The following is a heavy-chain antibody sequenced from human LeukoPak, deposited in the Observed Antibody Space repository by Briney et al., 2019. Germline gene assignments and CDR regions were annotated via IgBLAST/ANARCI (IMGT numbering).Heavy chain of an antibody. CDR1: GFTFDDYA. J-gene: IGHJ4*02. Sequence: LRLSCAASGFTFDDYAMHWVRQAPGKGLEWIGYIYYSGSTNYNPSLKSRVTISVDTSKNQFSLKLSSVTAADTAVYYCARGYSYSGYDSFDYWGQGTLVTVSS. CDR3: ARGYSYSGYDSFDY. CDR2: IYYSGST. V-gene: IGHV4-59*01. D-gene: IGHD5-12*01.